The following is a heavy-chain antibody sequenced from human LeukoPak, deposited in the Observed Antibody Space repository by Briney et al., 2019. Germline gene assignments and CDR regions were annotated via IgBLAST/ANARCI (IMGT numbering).Heavy chain of an antibody. V-gene: IGHV4-61*02. Sequence: SQTLSLTCSVSGGSISSGSYYWSWIRQPAGKGLEWIGRIYTRGSTNYNPSLKSRVTISVDTSKNQFSLKLPSVTAADTAVYYCAREDGYCSGGSCSTWGQGTLVTVSS. CDR1: GGSISSGSYY. CDR3: AREDGYCSGGSCST. J-gene: IGHJ5*02. D-gene: IGHD2-15*01. CDR2: IYTRGST.